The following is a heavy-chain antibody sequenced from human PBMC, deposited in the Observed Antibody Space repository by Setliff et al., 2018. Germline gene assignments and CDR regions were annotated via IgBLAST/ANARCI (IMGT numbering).Heavy chain of an antibody. D-gene: IGHD3-10*01. V-gene: IGHV4-34*01. J-gene: IGHJ4*02. CDR3: AASRAYAGAVEEWFLPKTFDF. CDR2: INHSGST. CDR1: GDSFSGYQ. Sequence: SETLSLTCAVYGDSFSGYQWSWIRQSPGKGLEWIGEINHSGSTNYNPSLKSRVTLSIDTSKNQFSLKLSSVTAADAALYYCAASRAYAGAVEEWFLPKTFDFWGQGSPVTVSS.